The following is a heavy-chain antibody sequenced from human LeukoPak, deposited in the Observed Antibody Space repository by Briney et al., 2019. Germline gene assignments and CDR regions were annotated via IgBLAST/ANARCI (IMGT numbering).Heavy chain of an antibody. CDR2: INHSGST. Sequence: PSETLSLTCAVYGGSFSGYCWSWIRQPPGKGLEWIGEINHSGSTNYNPSLKSRVTISVDTSKNQFSLKLSSVTAADTAVYYCARGRGYCSSTSCYAGWFDPWGQGTLVTVSS. CDR1: GGSFSGYC. V-gene: IGHV4-34*01. J-gene: IGHJ5*02. CDR3: ARGRGYCSSTSCYAGWFDP. D-gene: IGHD2-2*01.